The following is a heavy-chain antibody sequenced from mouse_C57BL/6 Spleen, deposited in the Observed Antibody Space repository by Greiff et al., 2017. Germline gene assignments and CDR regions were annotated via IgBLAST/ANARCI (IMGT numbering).Heavy chain of an antibody. D-gene: IGHD2-3*01. J-gene: IGHJ3*01. CDR1: GYTFTDYE. Sequence: QVQLKQSGAELVRPGASMTLSCKASGYTFTDYEMHWVKQTPVHGLEWIGAIDPETGGTAYNQKFKGKAILTADKSSSTAYMELRSLTSEDSAVYYCTTLYDGYRAYWGQGTLVTVSA. CDR3: TTLYDGYRAY. V-gene: IGHV1-15*01. CDR2: IDPETGGT.